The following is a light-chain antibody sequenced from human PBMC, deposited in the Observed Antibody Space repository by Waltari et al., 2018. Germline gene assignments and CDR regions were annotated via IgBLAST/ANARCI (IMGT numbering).Light chain of an antibody. CDR2: DAS. V-gene: IGKV3-20*01. J-gene: IGKJ1*01. Sequence: EIVLTQSPGTLSLSPGERATLACRASQSVGRYLAWYQQKPGQAPRLLIYDASTRATGIPDRFSGSGSGTDFSLTISRLESEDFAVYYCQKYVNLPGTFGQGTKVEIK. CDR3: QKYVNLPGT. CDR1: QSVGRY.